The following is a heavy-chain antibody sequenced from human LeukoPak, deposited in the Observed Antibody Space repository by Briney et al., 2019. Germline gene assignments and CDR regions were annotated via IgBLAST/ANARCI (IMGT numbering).Heavy chain of an antibody. CDR1: GYTLTELS. CDR3: ARSQLRTKWFDP. D-gene: IGHD4-23*01. CDR2: FDPEDGET. Sequence: ASVKVSCKVSGYTLTELSMHWVRQAPGKGLEWMGGFDPEDGETIYAQKFQGRVTMTRDTSTSTVYMELSSLRSEDTAVYYCARSQLRTKWFDPWGQGTLVTVSS. V-gene: IGHV1-24*01. J-gene: IGHJ5*02.